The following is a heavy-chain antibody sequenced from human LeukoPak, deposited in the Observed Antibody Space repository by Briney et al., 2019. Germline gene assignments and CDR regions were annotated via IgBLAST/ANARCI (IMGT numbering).Heavy chain of an antibody. Sequence: VASVKVSCKASGYTFTGYYMHWVRQAPGQGLEWTGWINPNSGGTNYAQKFQGRVTMTRDTSISTAYMELSRLRSDDTAVYYCARLSSGWYGSFYDCWGQGTLVTVSS. J-gene: IGHJ4*02. CDR2: INPNSGGT. D-gene: IGHD6-19*01. CDR3: ARLSSGWYGSFYDC. V-gene: IGHV1-2*02. CDR1: GYTFTGYY.